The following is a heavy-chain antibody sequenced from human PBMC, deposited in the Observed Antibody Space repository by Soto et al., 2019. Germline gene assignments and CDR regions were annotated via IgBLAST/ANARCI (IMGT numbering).Heavy chain of an antibody. CDR1: GGSISSGGYY. CDR2: IYYSGST. J-gene: IGHJ4*02. Sequence: SETLSLTCTVSGGSISSGGYYWSWIHQHPGKGLEWIGYIYYSGSTYYNPSLKSRVTISVDTSKNQFSLKLSSVTAADTAVYYCARVYGAVAGPYFDYWGQGTLVTVSS. CDR3: ARVYGAVAGPYFDY. D-gene: IGHD6-19*01. V-gene: IGHV4-31*03.